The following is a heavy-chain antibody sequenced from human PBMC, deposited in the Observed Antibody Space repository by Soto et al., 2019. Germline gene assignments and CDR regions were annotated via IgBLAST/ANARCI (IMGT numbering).Heavy chain of an antibody. D-gene: IGHD3-16*02. CDR3: ARGYDYVWGSYRHIAHNWFHX. CDR1: GGSISSYY. CDR2: IYYSGST. Sequence: SETLSLTCTVSGGSISSYYWSWIRQPPGKGLEWIGYIYYSGSTNYNHSLKSRVTISVDTSKNKFSLKLRSVTAADTAVYYCARGYDYVWGSYRHIAHNWFHXWGQGTLVTVSX. V-gene: IGHV4-59*01. J-gene: IGHJ5*02.